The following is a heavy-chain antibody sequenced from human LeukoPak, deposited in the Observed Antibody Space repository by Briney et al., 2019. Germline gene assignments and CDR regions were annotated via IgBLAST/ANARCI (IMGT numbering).Heavy chain of an antibody. CDR1: GFTFSSFG. CDR3: AELGITMIGGV. V-gene: IGHV3-48*04. Sequence: GGTLRLSCAASGFTFSSFGMSWVRQAPGKGLGWVSYISISGSTIYYADSVKGRFTISRDNAKNSLYLQMNSLRAEDTAVYYCAELGITMIGGVWGKGTTVTISS. J-gene: IGHJ6*04. D-gene: IGHD3-10*02. CDR2: ISISGSTI.